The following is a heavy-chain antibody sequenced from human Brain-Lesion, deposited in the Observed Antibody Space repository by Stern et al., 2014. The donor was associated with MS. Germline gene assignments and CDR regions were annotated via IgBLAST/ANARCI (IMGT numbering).Heavy chain of an antibody. D-gene: IGHD6-13*01. V-gene: IGHV1-24*01. CDR3: ATGDFRQQLVPGPYYFYGMDV. CDR2: FDPEDGET. Sequence: QVQLLQPGAEVKKPGASVKVSCKVSGYTLTELSMHWVRQAPGKGLEWMGTFDPEDGETIYAQKCQGRVTMTEDTSTDTAYMELSSLRSEDTAVYYCATGDFRQQLVPGPYYFYGMDVWGQGTTVTVS. J-gene: IGHJ6*02. CDR1: GYTLTELS.